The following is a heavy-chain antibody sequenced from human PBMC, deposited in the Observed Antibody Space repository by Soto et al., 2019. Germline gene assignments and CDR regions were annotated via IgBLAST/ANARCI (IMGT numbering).Heavy chain of an antibody. Sequence: GESLKISCKGSGYSITSYWIGWVRQMPGKGLEWMGIIYPGDSDTRYSPSFQGQVTISADKSISTAYLQWSSLKASDTAMCYCARQQWLEPRSSRGMDVWGQGTTVTVSS. V-gene: IGHV5-51*01. CDR3: ARQQWLEPRSSRGMDV. D-gene: IGHD6-19*01. J-gene: IGHJ6*02. CDR1: GYSITSYW. CDR2: IYPGDSDT.